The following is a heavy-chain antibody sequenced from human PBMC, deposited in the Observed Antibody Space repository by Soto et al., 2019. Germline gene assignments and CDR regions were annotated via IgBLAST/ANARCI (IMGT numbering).Heavy chain of an antibody. Sequence: EVQLVESGGGLVKPGGSLRLSCAASGFTFTRYSMNWVRHAPEKGLEWVSTISSTTNYIYYGDSMKGRFTSSRDNAKNSLYLEMTRLRAEDTAVYYCARESEDLTTNFDYWGQGALVTVSS. CDR3: ARESEDLTTNFDY. CDR2: ISSTTNYI. V-gene: IGHV3-21*06. CDR1: GFTFTRYS. J-gene: IGHJ4*02.